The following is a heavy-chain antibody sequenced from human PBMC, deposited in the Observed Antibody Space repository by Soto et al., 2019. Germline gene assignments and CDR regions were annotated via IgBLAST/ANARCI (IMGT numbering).Heavy chain of an antibody. CDR2: FYYSGST. CDR1: GGSISSGGYY. CDR3: ARVMTMIERGGYFDL. J-gene: IGHJ2*01. Sequence: QVQLQESGPGLVKPSQTLSLTCTVSGGSISSGGYYWSWIRQHPGKGLEWIGYFYYSGSTYYNPSHTRRVTISEDTYKNHSTLTLSSGTAADTDVYHCARVMTMIERGGYFDLWGRGTLVTVSS. D-gene: IGHD3-22*01. V-gene: IGHV4-31*03.